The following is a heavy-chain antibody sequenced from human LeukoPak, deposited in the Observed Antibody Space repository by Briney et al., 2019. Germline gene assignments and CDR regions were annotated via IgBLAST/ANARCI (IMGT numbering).Heavy chain of an antibody. D-gene: IGHD4-17*01. CDR3: AKDGDLYGHADY. Sequence: GGSLRLSCAASGFTFSSYAMHWVRQAPGKGLEWVASISYDGSNKYYADSLKGRFTISRDNSKKTLYLQMNSLRAEDSAVYSCAKDGDLYGHADYWGQGTLVTVSS. CDR1: GFTFSSYA. CDR2: ISYDGSNK. J-gene: IGHJ4*02. V-gene: IGHV3-30-3*01.